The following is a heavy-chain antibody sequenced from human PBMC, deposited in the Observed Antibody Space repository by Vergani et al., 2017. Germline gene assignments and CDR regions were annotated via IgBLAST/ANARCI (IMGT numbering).Heavy chain of an antibody. V-gene: IGHV1-8*02. CDR2: MNPNSGNT. D-gene: IGHD2-8*01. J-gene: IGHJ4*02. CDR3: AILGMVYAFDY. CDR1: GGTFSSYT. Sequence: QVQLVQSRAEVKKPGSSVKVSCKASGGTFSSYTISWVRQATGQGLEWMGWMNPNSGNTGYAQKFQGRVTMTRNTSISTAYMELSSLRSEDTAVYYCAILGMVYAFDYWGQGTLVTVSS.